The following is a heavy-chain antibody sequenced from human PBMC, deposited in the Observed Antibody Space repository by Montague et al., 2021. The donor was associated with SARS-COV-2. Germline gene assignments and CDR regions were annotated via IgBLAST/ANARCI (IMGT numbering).Heavy chain of an antibody. Sequence: SETLSLTCTVSGGSISTSYWSWIRQPPGKGLEWIGYVYYTGSTNYNPSLRSRVTISGDTSKNQFSLKLRSVTAADTAIYYCARGYCSSTTCYRSLHYWGQGTLVAVSS. CDR1: GGSISTSY. V-gene: IGHV4-59*12. D-gene: IGHD2-2*01. CDR3: ARGYCSSTTCYRSLHY. J-gene: IGHJ4*02. CDR2: VYYTGST.